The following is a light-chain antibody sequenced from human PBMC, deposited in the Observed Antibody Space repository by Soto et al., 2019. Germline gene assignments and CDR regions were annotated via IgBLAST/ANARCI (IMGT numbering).Light chain of an antibody. V-gene: IGKV1D-12*01. J-gene: IGKJ1*01. CDR1: QDISHY. Sequence: DIQVTQSPSSVSASVGDRVTITCRASQDISHYLAWYQQKPGKAPKLLIYGASSLQSGVPSRFSGSGSGPDFTLTISSLQPEDFATFYCHQAYTFPRTFGQGTKVEIQ. CDR3: HQAYTFPRT. CDR2: GAS.